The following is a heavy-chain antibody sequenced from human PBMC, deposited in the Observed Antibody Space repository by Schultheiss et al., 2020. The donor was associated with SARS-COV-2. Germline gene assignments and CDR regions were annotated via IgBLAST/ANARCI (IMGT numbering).Heavy chain of an antibody. Sequence: SETLSLTSTVSGGSISSYYWSWIRQPAGKGLEWIGQIYISGSTNYNPSLKSRVTMSVDTSKKQFSLKLTSMTAADTAVYYCARVRAGYSLNWFDPWGQGTLVTVSS. D-gene: IGHD6-13*01. J-gene: IGHJ5*02. CDR3: ARVRAGYSLNWFDP. CDR1: GGSISSYY. V-gene: IGHV4-4*07. CDR2: IYISGST.